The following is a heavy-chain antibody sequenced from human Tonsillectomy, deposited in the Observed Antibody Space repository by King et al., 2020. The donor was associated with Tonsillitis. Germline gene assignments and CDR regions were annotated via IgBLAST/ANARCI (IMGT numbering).Heavy chain of an antibody. CDR2: IYYSGST. CDR1: GGSISSYY. Sequence: QLQESGPGLVKPSETLSLTCTVSGGSISSYYWNWIRQPPGKGLEGIGYIYYSGSTNYNPSLKSRVTISVDTSKNQFSLKLSSVTAADTAVYYCARGRCSGGSCYSDYWGQGTLVTVSS. J-gene: IGHJ4*02. V-gene: IGHV4-59*01. CDR3: ARGRCSGGSCYSDY. D-gene: IGHD2-15*01.